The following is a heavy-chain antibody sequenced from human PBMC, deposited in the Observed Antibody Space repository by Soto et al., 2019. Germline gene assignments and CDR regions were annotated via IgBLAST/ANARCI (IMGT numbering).Heavy chain of an antibody. CDR3: ACSGIAGDGFAY. CDR1: GLSVSNYW. Sequence: HPGGSLRLSCAASGLSVSNYWLHWVRQTPGKGLVWVSRINSDDTSSSYAASVKGRFTISRDNAKNTLYLQMNSLRAEDTAVYYFACSGIAGDGFAYWAQGSLVPVAS. J-gene: IGHJ4*02. V-gene: IGHV3-74*01. CDR2: INSDDTSS. D-gene: IGHD3-10*02.